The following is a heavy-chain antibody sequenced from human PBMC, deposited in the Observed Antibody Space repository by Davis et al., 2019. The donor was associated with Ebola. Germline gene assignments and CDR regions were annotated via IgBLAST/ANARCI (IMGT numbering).Heavy chain of an antibody. Sequence: SVTVSCKASGYTFTSSGISRVRHAPGHGLEWMGWISAYNGNTNYAQKLQGRVTMTTDTSTSTAYMELRSLRSDDTAVYYCARARRGSYYGDYFDYWGQGTLVTVAS. CDR2: ISAYNGNT. J-gene: IGHJ4*02. CDR1: GYTFTSSG. CDR3: ARARRGSYYGDYFDY. V-gene: IGHV1-18*01. D-gene: IGHD1-26*01.